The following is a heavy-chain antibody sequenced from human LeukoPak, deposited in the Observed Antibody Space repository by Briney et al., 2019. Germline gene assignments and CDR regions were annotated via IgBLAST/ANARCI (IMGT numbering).Heavy chain of an antibody. CDR1: GFTFSTYA. Sequence: GGSLRLSCAASGFTFSTYAMHWVRQAPGKGLEWVAVIPYDGSNKYYADSVKGRFTISRDNSKNMLYVQMNSLRVEDTAVYYCARVSEGEDSHEFDYWGQGTLVTVSS. V-gene: IGHV3-30*04. CDR2: IPYDGSNK. J-gene: IGHJ4*02. CDR3: ARVSEGEDSHEFDY. D-gene: IGHD5-18*01.